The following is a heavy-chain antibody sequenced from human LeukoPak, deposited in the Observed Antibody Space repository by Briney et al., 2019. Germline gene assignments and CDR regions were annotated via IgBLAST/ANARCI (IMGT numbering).Heavy chain of an antibody. V-gene: IGHV3-74*01. J-gene: IGHJ4*02. CDR3: ARVSWGPKPYYFDY. CDR2: INSDGSST. CDR1: GFTFSSYW. D-gene: IGHD3-16*01. Sequence: GGSLRLSCAASGFTFSSYWMHWVRQAPGKGLVWVSRINSDGSSTSYADSVKCRFTISRDNAKNTLYLQMNSLRAEDTAVYYCARVSWGPKPYYFDYWGQGTLVTVSS.